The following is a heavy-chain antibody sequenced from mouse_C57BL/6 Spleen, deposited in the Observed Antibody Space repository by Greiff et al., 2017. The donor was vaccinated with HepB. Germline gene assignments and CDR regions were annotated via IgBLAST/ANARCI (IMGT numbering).Heavy chain of an antibody. Sequence: DVKLVESGGDLVKPGGSLKLSCAASGFTFSSYGMSWVRQTTDKRLEWVATISSGGSYTYYPDSVKGRFTISRDNAKNTLYLQMSSLKSEDTAMYYCARHEGTTVVATVNAMDYWGQGTSVTVSS. CDR1: GFTFSSYG. J-gene: IGHJ4*01. V-gene: IGHV5-6*02. D-gene: IGHD1-1*01. CDR3: ARHEGTTVVATVNAMDY. CDR2: ISSGGSYT.